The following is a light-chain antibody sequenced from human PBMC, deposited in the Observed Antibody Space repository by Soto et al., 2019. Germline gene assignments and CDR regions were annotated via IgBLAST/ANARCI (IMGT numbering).Light chain of an antibody. Sequence: QSALTQPASVSGSPGQSITISCTGTSSDVGGYNYVSWYQQHPGKAPKLIIYDVSYRPSGVSNRFSGSKSGNTASLTISGLQAEDQADYFCSSYSRRSTYVFGTGTKVTLL. CDR2: DVS. V-gene: IGLV2-14*03. CDR1: SSDVGGYNY. J-gene: IGLJ1*01. CDR3: SSYSRRSTYV.